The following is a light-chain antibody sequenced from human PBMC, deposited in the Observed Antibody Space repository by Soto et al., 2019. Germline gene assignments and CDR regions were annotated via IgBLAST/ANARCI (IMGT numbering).Light chain of an antibody. Sequence: QSALTQPSSVCGSPGQSITISCTGTISDVGGYNYVSWYQQQSGKAPKLMIHEVSNRPSGVSNRFSGSKSGNTASLTISGLQAEDEADYYCSSYTSSRAYVFGIGTKVTVL. CDR2: EVS. CDR1: ISDVGGYNY. V-gene: IGLV2-14*01. J-gene: IGLJ1*01. CDR3: SSYTSSRAYV.